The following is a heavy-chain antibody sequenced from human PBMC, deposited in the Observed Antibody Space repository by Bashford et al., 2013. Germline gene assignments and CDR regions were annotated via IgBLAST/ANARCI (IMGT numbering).Heavy chain of an antibody. V-gene: IGHV3-9*01. CDR3: AKGGLPTITAYFDY. CDR1: GFTFDDYA. J-gene: IGHJ4*02. Sequence: GGSLRLSCAASGFTFDDYAMHWVRQAPGKGLEWVSGISWNSGSIGYADSVKGRFTISRDNAKNSLYLQMNSLRAEDTALYYCAKGGLPTITAYFDYWGQGTLVTVSS. D-gene: IGHD5-24*01. CDR2: ISWNSGSI.